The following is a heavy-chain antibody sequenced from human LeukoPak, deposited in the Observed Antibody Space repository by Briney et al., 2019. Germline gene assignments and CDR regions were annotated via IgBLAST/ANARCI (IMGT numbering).Heavy chain of an antibody. J-gene: IGHJ3*02. CDR3: ARHRERQLEANDAFDI. V-gene: IGHV5-51*01. CDR2: IYPGDSDT. CDR1: GYSFTSYW. D-gene: IGHD6-13*01. Sequence: GESLKISCKGSGYSFTSYWIGWVRQTPGKGLEWMGIIYPGDSDTRYSPSFQGQVTISADKSISTAYLQWSSLKASDTAMYYCARHRERQLEANDAFDIWGQGTMVTVSS.